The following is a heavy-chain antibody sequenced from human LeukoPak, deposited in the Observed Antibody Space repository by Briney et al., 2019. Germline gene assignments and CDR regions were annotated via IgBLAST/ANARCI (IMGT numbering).Heavy chain of an antibody. D-gene: IGHD6-6*01. J-gene: IGHJ6*03. V-gene: IGHV4-38-2*02. CDR1: GYSISSGSY. Sequence: SETLSLTCSVSGYSISSGSYWGWIRQPPGKGLEWIGSIHHSGSTYYNPSLKSRVTISVDTSKNQFSLKLSSVTAADTAVYYCARYGSSSGPRYYYYYMDVWGKGTTVTVSS. CDR2: IHHSGST. CDR3: ARYGSSSGPRYYYYYMDV.